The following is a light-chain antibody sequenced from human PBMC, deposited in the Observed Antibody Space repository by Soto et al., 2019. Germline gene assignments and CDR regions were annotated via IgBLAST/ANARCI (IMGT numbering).Light chain of an antibody. V-gene: IGKV1-5*03. CDR1: QSISSW. CDR3: XQYNSYPWT. J-gene: IGKJ1*01. CDR2: KAS. Sequence: DIQMTQSPSTLSASVGDRVTITCRASQSISSWLAWYQQKPGRAPKLLIYKASSSESGVPSRFSGSGSGKEFTLTISSLQPDDFATYXXXQYNSYPWTFGQGTKVEIK.